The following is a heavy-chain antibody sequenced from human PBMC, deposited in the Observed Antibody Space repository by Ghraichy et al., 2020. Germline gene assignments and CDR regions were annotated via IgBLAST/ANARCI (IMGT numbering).Heavy chain of an antibody. D-gene: IGHD2-2*02. Sequence: LSLTCAASVFTFSSYWMHWVRQAPGKGLVWVSSISTDGSRTSYADSVKGRFTISRDNAKNTLYLQMNSLRAEDTAVYYCARDPYCSSTNCYTGSWFDPWGLGTLVTVSS. CDR1: VFTFSSYW. J-gene: IGHJ5*02. CDR2: ISTDGSRT. CDR3: ARDPYCSSTNCYTGSWFDP. V-gene: IGHV3-74*01.